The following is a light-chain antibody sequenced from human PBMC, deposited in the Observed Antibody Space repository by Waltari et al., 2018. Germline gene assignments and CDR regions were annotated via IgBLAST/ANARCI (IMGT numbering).Light chain of an antibody. V-gene: IGLV1-44*01. Sequence: QSVLTQPPSASGTPGQRVTISCSGSSATIGSKIVPWYQQLPGTAPKLLIYNNHQRPSGVPDRFSGSKSGTAASLAISGLQSEDEADYYCAAWDDSLNGIFGGGTKLTVL. CDR3: AAWDDSLNGI. CDR1: SATIGSKI. J-gene: IGLJ2*01. CDR2: NNH.